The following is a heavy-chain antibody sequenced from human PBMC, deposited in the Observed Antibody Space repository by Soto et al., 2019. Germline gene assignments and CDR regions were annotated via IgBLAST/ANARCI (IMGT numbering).Heavy chain of an antibody. Sequence: EVQLVESGGGLVKPGGSLRLSCAASGFTFSSYSMNWVRQAPGKGLEWVSSISSSSRYIYYADSVKGRFTISRDNAKNSLDVQINSLRAEYTAVYYSASGLTTEDYGDYELDFWYRVEAFDIWGQGTMVTVSS. V-gene: IGHV3-21*01. CDR2: ISSSSRYI. CDR1: GFTFSSYS. CDR3: ASGLTTEDYGDYELDFWYRVEAFDI. D-gene: IGHD4-17*01. J-gene: IGHJ3*02.